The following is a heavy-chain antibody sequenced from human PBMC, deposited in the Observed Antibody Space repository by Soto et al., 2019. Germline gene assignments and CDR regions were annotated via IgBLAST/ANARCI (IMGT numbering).Heavy chain of an antibody. CDR3: ARVPRGTYYNGDWFDP. CDR2: INTGTGDR. CDR1: GYTFTDYA. Sequence: ASVKVSCKASGYTFTDYAVHWVRPAPGQSLQWMGWINTGTGDRKYSQKFQGRVTLTSETSATTAYMELSSLRSEDTAVYYCARVPRGTYYNGDWFDPWGQGTLVTVSS. V-gene: IGHV1-3*04. D-gene: IGHD3-10*01. J-gene: IGHJ5*02.